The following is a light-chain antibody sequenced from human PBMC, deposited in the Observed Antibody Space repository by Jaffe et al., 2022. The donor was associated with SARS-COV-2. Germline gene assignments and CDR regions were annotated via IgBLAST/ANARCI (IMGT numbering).Light chain of an antibody. Sequence: DIQMTQSPFSLSASVGDRVTITCQASQDINNYLNWYQQKPGKAPKLLIYDVSYLETGVPSRFSGSGSGTDFTLTISGLQPEDIATYYCQQYDNLPYTFGRGTKLEIK. CDR1: QDINNY. CDR3: QQYDNLPYT. CDR2: DVS. J-gene: IGKJ2*01. V-gene: IGKV1-33*01.